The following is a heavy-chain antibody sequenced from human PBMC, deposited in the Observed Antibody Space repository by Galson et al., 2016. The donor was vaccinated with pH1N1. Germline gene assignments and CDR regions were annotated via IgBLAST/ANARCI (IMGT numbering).Heavy chain of an antibody. Sequence: SETLSLTCAVNDGPFSAFFWTWIRQPPGKGLEWIGETNHGGTSNYNPSLKSRVTISVDMSKNQFSLKLRSVTAADTAVYYCATRGDDNTGSTGEHWGQGILVAVTS. CDR3: ATRGDDNTGSTGEH. D-gene: IGHD3-22*01. V-gene: IGHV4-34*01. CDR1: DGPFSAFF. J-gene: IGHJ4*02. CDR2: TNHGGTS.